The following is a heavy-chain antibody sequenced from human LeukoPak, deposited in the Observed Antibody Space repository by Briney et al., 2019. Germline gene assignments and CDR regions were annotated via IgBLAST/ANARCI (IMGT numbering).Heavy chain of an antibody. V-gene: IGHV7-4-1*02. CDR3: ARDRCDYDILTGYTKICPNWFDP. CDR2: INTNTGNP. J-gene: IGHJ5*02. CDR1: GYTFTSYA. D-gene: IGHD3-9*01. Sequence: ASVKVSCKASGYTFTSYAMNWVRQAPGQGPEWMGWINTNTGNPTYAQGFTGRFVFSLDTSVSTAYLQISSLKAEDTAVYYCARDRCDYDILTGYTKICPNWFDPWGQGTLVTVSS.